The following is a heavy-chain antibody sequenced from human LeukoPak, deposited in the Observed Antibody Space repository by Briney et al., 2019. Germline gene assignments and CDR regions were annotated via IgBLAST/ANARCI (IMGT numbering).Heavy chain of an antibody. J-gene: IGHJ4*02. CDR2: INPSGGST. V-gene: IGHV1-46*02. CDR3: ARSYSSPSLGDY. Sequence: ASVKVSCKASGYTFNSYGISWVRQAPGQGLEWMGIINPSGGSTSYAQKFQGRVTMTRDMSTSAVYMELSSLRSEDTAVYYCARSYSSPSLGDYWGQGTLVTVSS. D-gene: IGHD6-13*01. CDR1: GYTFNSYG.